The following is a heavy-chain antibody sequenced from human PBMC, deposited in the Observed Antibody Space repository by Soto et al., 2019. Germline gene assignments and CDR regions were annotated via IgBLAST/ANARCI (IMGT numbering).Heavy chain of an antibody. V-gene: IGHV3-23*01. CDR3: ARGAEYQLLSRDYFYGMDV. D-gene: IGHD2-2*01. Sequence: PGGSLRLSCAASGFTFSSYAMSWVRQAPGKGLEWVSAISGSGGSTYYADSVKGRFTISRDNSKNTLYLQMNSLRAEDTAVYYCARGAEYQLLSRDYFYGMDVWGQGTTVTVSS. CDR1: GFTFSSYA. CDR2: ISGSGGST. J-gene: IGHJ6*02.